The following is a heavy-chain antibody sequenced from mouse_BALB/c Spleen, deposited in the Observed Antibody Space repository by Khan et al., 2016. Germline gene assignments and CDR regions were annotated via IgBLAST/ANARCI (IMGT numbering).Heavy chain of an antibody. CDR2: IDPYNDGT. Sequence: VQLKQFGPELVKPGASVKMSCKSSGYTFTSYVMHWVKQKPGQGLEWIGYIDPYNDGTKYNDKFKCKATRTSDKSSSTAYMERSSLASEDTAVYYCARRGYTETYFDYWGQGTTLTVSS. CDR3: ARRGYTETYFDY. J-gene: IGHJ2*01. CDR1: GYTFTSYV. D-gene: IGHD2-2*01. V-gene: IGHV1S136*01.